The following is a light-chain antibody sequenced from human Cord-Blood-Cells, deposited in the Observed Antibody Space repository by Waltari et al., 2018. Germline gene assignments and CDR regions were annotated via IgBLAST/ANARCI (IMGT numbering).Light chain of an antibody. V-gene: IGLV2-23*01. CDR3: CSYAGSSTFYV. CDR1: SSDVGTYNL. CDR2: EGS. Sequence: QSALTQPASVSGPPGQSITISCTGTSSDVGTYNLVPWYQQHPGKAPKLMIYEGSKRPSGVSNRFSGSKSGNTASLTISGLQAEDEADYYCCSYAGSSTFYVFGTGTKVTVL. J-gene: IGLJ1*01.